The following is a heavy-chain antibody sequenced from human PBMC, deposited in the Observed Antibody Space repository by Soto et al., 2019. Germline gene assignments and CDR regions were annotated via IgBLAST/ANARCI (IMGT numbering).Heavy chain of an antibody. CDR3: AREGRSAAPQAGFDF. CDR1: GNSISTGAYY. Sequence: SETLSLTCTVSGNSISTGAYYWSWLRQHPVKGLEWIGHIFYSGNTHYSPSLESRVTISVDTSKNQFSLKLISVTVADAALYYCAREGRSAAPQAGFDFWGQGTLVTVSS. V-gene: IGHV4-31*03. D-gene: IGHD3-10*01. J-gene: IGHJ4*02. CDR2: IFYSGNT.